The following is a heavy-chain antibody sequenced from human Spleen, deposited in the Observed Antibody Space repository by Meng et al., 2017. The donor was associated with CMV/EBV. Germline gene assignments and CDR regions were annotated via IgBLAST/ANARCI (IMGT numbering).Heavy chain of an antibody. D-gene: IGHD2-2*02. V-gene: IGHV1-69*05. J-gene: IGHJ5*02. CDR1: SSYG. CDR3: ARARIVVVPAAIWYNWFDP. CDR2: IIPMFRTA. Sequence: SSYGITWVRQAPGQGLEWMGGIIPMFRTAKYAKKFQGRVTITTDESTSTAYMELSSLRSEDTAVYHCARARIVVVPAAIWYNWFDPWGQGTLVTVSS.